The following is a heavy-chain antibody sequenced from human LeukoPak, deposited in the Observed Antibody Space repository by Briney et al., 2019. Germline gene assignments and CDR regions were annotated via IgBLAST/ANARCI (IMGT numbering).Heavy chain of an antibody. J-gene: IGHJ3*02. CDR2: INHSGST. CDR1: GGSFSGYY. CDR3: ARLGEHYGDYVLLAFDI. V-gene: IGHV4-34*01. Sequence: PSETLSLTCAVYGGSFSGYYWSWIRQPPEKGLEWIGEINHSGSTNYNPSLKSRVTISVDTSKNQFSLKLSSVTAADTAVYYCARLGEHYGDYVLLAFDIWGQGTMVTVSS. D-gene: IGHD4-17*01.